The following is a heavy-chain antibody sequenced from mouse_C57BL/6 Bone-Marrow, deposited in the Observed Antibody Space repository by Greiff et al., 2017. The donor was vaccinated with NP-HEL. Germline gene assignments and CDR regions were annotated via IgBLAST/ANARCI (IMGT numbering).Heavy chain of an antibody. V-gene: IGHV1-78*01. CDR1: GYTFTDHT. CDR3: ARPIYYGNYDYAMDH. J-gene: IGHJ4*01. D-gene: IGHD2-1*01. CDR2: IYPRDGST. Sequence: QVQLQQSDAELVKPGASVKISCKVSGYTFTDHTIHWMKQRPEQGLEWIGYIYPRDGSTKYNEKFKGKATLTADKSSSTAYMQLNSLTSEDSAVYFCARPIYYGNYDYAMDHWGQGTSVTVSS.